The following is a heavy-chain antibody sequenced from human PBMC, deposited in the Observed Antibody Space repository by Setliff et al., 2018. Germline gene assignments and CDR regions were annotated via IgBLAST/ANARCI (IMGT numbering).Heavy chain of an antibody. V-gene: IGHV4-38-2*02. CDR1: GYSISSGYY. CDR3: ARDKPIIVGAPMDWFDP. CDR2: IYHSGST. J-gene: IGHJ5*02. D-gene: IGHD1-26*01. Sequence: SENLSLTCTVSGYSISSGYYWGWIRQPPGKGLEWIGRIYHSGSTYYNPSLKSRVTISVDTSKNQYSLKLSSVTAADTAVYYCARDKPIIVGAPMDWFDPWGQGTLVTVSS.